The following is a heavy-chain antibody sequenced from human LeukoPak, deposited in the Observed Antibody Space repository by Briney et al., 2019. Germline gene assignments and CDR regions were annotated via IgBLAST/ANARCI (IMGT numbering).Heavy chain of an antibody. CDR3: ARLHYDSSGYYSYYYYYYYMDV. CDR2: IYTSGST. J-gene: IGHJ6*03. D-gene: IGHD3-22*01. V-gene: IGHV4-61*02. CDR1: AGSISSSSYY. Sequence: SETLSLTCSVSAGSISSSSYYWGWIRQPAGKGLEWIGRIYTSGSTNYNPSLKSRVTISVDTSKNQFSLKLSSVTAADTAVYYCARLHYDSSGYYSYYYYYYYMDVWGKGTTVTISS.